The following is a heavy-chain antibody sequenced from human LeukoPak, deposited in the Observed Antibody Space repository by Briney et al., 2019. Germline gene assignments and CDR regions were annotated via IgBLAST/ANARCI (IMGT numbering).Heavy chain of an antibody. J-gene: IGHJ5*02. CDR2: IKEDGSEK. V-gene: IGHV3-7*01. Sequence: GGSLRLSCEGSGFTFSSHLMSWVRQAPGKGLEWVASIKEDGSEKHYVDSVEGRFTISRDNAKNSLFLQMNSLRAEDTAVYYCAKGRGYKTGNWFDPWGQGTLDTVSS. CDR1: GFTFSSHL. CDR3: AKGRGYKTGNWFDP. D-gene: IGHD5-12*01.